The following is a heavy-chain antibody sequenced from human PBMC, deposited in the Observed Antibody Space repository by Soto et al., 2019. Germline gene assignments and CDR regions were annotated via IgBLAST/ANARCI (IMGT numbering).Heavy chain of an antibody. J-gene: IGHJ6*02. CDR2: INPNSGGT. D-gene: IGHD2-15*01. V-gene: IGHV1-2*02. CDR3: AREGVYCSGGSCYFIPHYYYYYGMDV. CDR1: GYTFTGYY. Sequence: SVKVSCKASGYTFTGYYMHWVRQAPGQGLEWMGWINPNSGGTNYAQKFQGRVTMTRDTSISTAYMELSRLRSDDTAVYYCAREGVYCSGGSCYFIPHYYYYYGMDVWGQGTTVTVSS.